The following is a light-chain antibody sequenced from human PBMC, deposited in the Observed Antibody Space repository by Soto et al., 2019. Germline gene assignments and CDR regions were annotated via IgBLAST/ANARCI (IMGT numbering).Light chain of an antibody. CDR2: AAS. J-gene: IGKJ1*01. CDR3: RQAYNAPWT. CDR1: QFINRY. Sequence: DIQMTQSPSSLSASVGDRVTITCRASQFINRYLSWYHQKPGKAPKLLIYAASTLQSGVPSRFNGSRSGTDFTLTISSLQPEDSATYYCRQAYNAPWTFGQGTTVEVK. V-gene: IGKV1-39*01.